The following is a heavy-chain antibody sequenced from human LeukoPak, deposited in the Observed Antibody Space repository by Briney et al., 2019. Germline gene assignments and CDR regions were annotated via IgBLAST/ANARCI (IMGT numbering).Heavy chain of an antibody. V-gene: IGHV3-48*01. CDR1: GFTFSSYS. CDR2: ISSSSSTI. J-gene: IGHJ5*02. CDR3: AKSGIVVGWFDP. D-gene: IGHD2-2*01. Sequence: GGSLRLSCAASGFTFSSYSMNWVRQAPGKGLEWVSYISSSSSTIYYADSVKGRFTISRDNSKNTLYLQMNSLRAEDTAVYYCAKSGIVVGWFDPWGQGTLVTVSS.